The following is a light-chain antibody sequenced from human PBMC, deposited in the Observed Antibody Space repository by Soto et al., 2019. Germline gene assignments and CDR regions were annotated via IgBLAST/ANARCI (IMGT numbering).Light chain of an antibody. CDR2: DAS. CDR1: QSVSSSY. Sequence: EIVLTQAPGTLSLSPGERATLSCRASQSVSSSYLAWYQQTPGQAPRLLIYDASRATGIPDRFSGSGSGTDFTLTITRLEPEDFAVYYSQHYGTSALFGPGTKVDI. J-gene: IGKJ3*01. V-gene: IGKV3-20*01. CDR3: QHYGTSAL.